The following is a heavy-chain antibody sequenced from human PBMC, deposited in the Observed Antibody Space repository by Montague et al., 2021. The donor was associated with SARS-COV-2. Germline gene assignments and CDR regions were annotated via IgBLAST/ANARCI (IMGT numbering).Heavy chain of an antibody. Sequence: SLRLSCAASGFTFSSYWMHWVRQAPGKGLVWVSRINSDGSSTSYADSVKGRFTISRDNATNTLYLQMNSLRAEDTAKYYCAKQPGAGAVVYWYFDLWGRGTVVSVSS. J-gene: IGHJ2*01. CDR2: INSDGSST. D-gene: IGHD6-19*01. CDR3: AKQPGAGAVVYWYFDL. V-gene: IGHV3-74*01. CDR1: GFTFSSYW.